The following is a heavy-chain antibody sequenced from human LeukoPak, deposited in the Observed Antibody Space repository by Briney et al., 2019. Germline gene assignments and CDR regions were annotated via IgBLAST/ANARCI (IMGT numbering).Heavy chain of an antibody. CDR2: ISGSGGST. V-gene: IGHV3-23*01. J-gene: IGHJ5*02. CDR3: AKGGYSYGSGVDNWFDP. Sequence: GGSLRLSCAASGFTFSSYGMHWVRQAPGKGLEWVSAISGSGGSTYYADSVKGRFTISRDNSKNTLYLQMNSLRAEDTAVYYCAKGGYSYGSGVDNWFDPWGQGTLVTVSS. CDR1: GFTFSSYG. D-gene: IGHD5-18*01.